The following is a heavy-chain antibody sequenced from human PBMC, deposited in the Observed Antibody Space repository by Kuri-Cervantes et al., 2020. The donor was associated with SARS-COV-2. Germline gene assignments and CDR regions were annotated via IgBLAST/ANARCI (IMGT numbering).Heavy chain of an antibody. J-gene: IGHJ5*02. CDR3: ARDLLAAAVVGSWLDP. CDR2: IGAHNGNT. CDR1: GGTFSSYA. D-gene: IGHD6-13*01. Sequence: ASVKVSCKASGGTFSSYAISWVRQAPGQGLEWMGWIGAHNGNTNYARQFMARVTMTTDISTNTAYMELRRLTSDDTATYYCARDLLAAAVVGSWLDPWGQGTPVTVSS. V-gene: IGHV1-18*01.